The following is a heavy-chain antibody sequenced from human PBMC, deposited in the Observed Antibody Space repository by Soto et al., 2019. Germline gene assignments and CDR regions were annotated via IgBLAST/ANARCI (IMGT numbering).Heavy chain of an antibody. D-gene: IGHD3-3*01. V-gene: IGHV4-59*01. CDR3: ARAQVAIFGVVPWFHP. CDR1: GGSISSYY. Sequence: SETLSLTCTVSGGSISSYYWSWIRQPPGKGLEWIGYIYYSGSTNYNPSLKSRVTISVDTSKNQFSLKLSSVTAADTAVYYCARAQVAIFGVVPWFHPWGQGTLVTVS. CDR2: IYYSGST. J-gene: IGHJ5*02.